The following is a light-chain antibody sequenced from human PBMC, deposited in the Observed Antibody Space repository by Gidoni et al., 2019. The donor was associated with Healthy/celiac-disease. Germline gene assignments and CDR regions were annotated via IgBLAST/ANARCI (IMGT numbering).Light chain of an antibody. Sequence: QSALTQPASVSGSPGQSLTISRTGTSSDVGGYNYVAWYQQHPGKAPKPMIYDVSNRPSGVSNRFSGSKSGNTASLTISGLQAEDEADYYCSSYTSSSTPWVFGGGTKLTVL. CDR1: SSDVGGYNY. CDR3: SSYTSSSTPWV. CDR2: DVS. V-gene: IGLV2-14*01. J-gene: IGLJ3*02.